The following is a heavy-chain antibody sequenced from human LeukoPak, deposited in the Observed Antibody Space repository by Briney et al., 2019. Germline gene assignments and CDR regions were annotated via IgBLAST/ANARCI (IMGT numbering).Heavy chain of an antibody. V-gene: IGHV3-49*03. Sequence: GGSLRLSCTASGFTFGDYAMSWFRQAPGKGLEWVGFIRSKAYGGTTEYAASVKGRFTISRDDSKSIAYLQMNSLKTEDIAVYYCTGVKFPNYDSSGETFDYWGQGTLVTVSS. CDR3: TGVKFPNYDSSGETFDY. D-gene: IGHD3-22*01. J-gene: IGHJ4*02. CDR1: GFTFGDYA. CDR2: IRSKAYGGTT.